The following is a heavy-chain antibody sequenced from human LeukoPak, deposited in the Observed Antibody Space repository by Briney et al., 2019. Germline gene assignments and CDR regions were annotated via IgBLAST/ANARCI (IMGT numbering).Heavy chain of an antibody. CDR3: ARAPDYDILTGYPSYYFDY. Sequence: SETLSLTCTVSGGSISSCYWSWIRQPAGKGLEWIGRIYTSGSTNYNPSLKSRVTMSVDTSKNQFSLKLSSVTAADTAVYYCARAPDYDILTGYPSYYFDYWGQGTLVTVSS. CDR1: GGSISSCY. J-gene: IGHJ4*02. CDR2: IYTSGST. V-gene: IGHV4-4*07. D-gene: IGHD3-9*01.